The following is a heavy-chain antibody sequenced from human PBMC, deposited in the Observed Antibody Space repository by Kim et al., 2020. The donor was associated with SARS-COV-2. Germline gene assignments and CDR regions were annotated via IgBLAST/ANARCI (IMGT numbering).Heavy chain of an antibody. Sequence: SETLSLTCAVSGGSFSGYFWGWIRQPPGKGLEWIGEIDHSGRRNYNPPPKSRVTVSVDTSRNQFSLKMTSVTAADTAVYYCARNPSDSDTSAFDYWGQGTLVTVSS. V-gene: IGHV4-34*01. D-gene: IGHD3-22*01. CDR3: ARNPSDSDTSAFDY. J-gene: IGHJ4*02. CDR1: GGSFSGYF. CDR2: IDHSGRR.